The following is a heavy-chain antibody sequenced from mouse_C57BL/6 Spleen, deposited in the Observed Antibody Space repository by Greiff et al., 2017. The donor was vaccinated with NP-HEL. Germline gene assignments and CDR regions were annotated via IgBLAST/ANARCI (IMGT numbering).Heavy chain of an antibody. D-gene: IGHD1-1*01. V-gene: IGHV1-42*01. CDR1: GYSFTGYY. CDR2: INPSTGGT. J-gene: IGHJ1*03. Sequence: VQLQQSGPELVKPGASVKISCKASGYSFTGYYMNWVKQSPEKSLEWIGEINPSTGGTTSNQKFKAKATLTVDKSSSTAYMQLKSLTSEDSSVDYCGAYYYGSSYDWYFDVWGTGTTVTVSS. CDR3: GAYYYGSSYDWYFDV.